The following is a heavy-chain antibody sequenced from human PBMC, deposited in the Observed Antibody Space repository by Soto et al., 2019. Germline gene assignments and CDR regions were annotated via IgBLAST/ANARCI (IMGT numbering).Heavy chain of an antibody. CDR2: IYYSGST. CDR3: ARLRYCSSTSCYYFDY. V-gene: IGHV4-59*08. J-gene: IGHJ4*02. D-gene: IGHD2-2*01. CDR1: GGSISIYY. Sequence: SETLSLTCTVAGGSISIYYWSWIREPPGKGLEWIGYIYYSGSTNYNPSLKSRVTISVDTSKNQFSLKLSSVTAADTAVYYCARLRYCSSTSCYYFDYWGQGTLVTVS.